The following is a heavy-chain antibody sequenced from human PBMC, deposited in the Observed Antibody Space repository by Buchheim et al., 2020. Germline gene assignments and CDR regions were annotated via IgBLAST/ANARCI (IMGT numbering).Heavy chain of an antibody. CDR2: ISSSSSPQ. CDR1: GFTFSTFS. Sequence: EVQLVESGGGLVQPGGSLRLPGAALGFTFSTFSMNWVRQAPGKGLEWVSYISSSSSPQYYADSVKGRLTISRKNPKNSLYLQMNSLRAEDTAVYYCARDGVPDFGGYYFDYWGQGTL. V-gene: IGHV3-48*01. J-gene: IGHJ4*02. CDR3: ARDGVPDFGGYYFDY. D-gene: IGHD3-16*01.